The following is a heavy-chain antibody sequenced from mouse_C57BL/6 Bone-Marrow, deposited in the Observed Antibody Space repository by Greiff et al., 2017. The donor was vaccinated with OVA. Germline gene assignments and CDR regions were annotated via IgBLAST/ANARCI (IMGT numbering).Heavy chain of an antibody. J-gene: IGHJ2*01. CDR3: TRGGTGEKDYFDY. Sequence: VHVKQSGTVLARPGASVKMSCKTSGYTFTSYWMHWVKQRPGQGLEWIGAIYPGNSGTSYNQKFKGKAKLTAVTSASTAYMELSSLTNEDSAVYYGTRGGTGEKDYFDYWGQGTTLTVSS. V-gene: IGHV1-5*01. CDR1: GYTFTSYW. D-gene: IGHD4-1*01. CDR2: IYPGNSGT.